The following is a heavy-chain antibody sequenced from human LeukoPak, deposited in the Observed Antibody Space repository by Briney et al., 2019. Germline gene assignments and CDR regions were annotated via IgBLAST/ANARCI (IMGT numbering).Heavy chain of an antibody. CDR2: IYSGGST. CDR1: GLTVSSNY. Sequence: GGSLRLSCAASGLTVSSNYMNWVRQAPGKGLEWVSVIYSGGSTYYADSVKGRFTISRDNSKNTLYLQMNSLGAEDTAVYYCARRNYGVPDYWGQGTLVTVSS. D-gene: IGHD4-17*01. CDR3: ARRNYGVPDY. J-gene: IGHJ4*02. V-gene: IGHV3-66*04.